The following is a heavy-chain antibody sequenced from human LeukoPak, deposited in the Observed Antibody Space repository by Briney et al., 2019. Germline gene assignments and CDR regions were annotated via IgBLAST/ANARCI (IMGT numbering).Heavy chain of an antibody. D-gene: IGHD6-19*01. CDR2: INAGNGNT. CDR1: GYTFTSYA. CDR3: ARSSGWLDDWYFDL. Sequence: GASVKVSCKASGYTFTSYAMHWVRQAPGQRLEWMGWINAGNGNTKYSQKFQGRVTITRDTSASTAYMELSSLRSEDTAVYYCARSSGWLDDWYFDLWGRGTLVTVSS. J-gene: IGHJ2*01. V-gene: IGHV1-3*01.